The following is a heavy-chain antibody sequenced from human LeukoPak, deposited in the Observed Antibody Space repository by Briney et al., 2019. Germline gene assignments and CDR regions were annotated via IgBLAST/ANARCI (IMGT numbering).Heavy chain of an antibody. D-gene: IGHD3-3*01. CDR1: GFVFTGYY. CDR3: ARVSGTIQWFDP. CDR2: INPNSGAT. J-gene: IGHJ5*02. V-gene: IGHV1-2*02. Sequence: VASVKVSCKASGFVFTGYYIHWVRQAPGQGLEWMGWINPNSGATNYAQQFQGRVTMTRGTPMDIVHMELSRLTSDDTAVFYCARVSGTIQWFDPWGQGTLVTVSS.